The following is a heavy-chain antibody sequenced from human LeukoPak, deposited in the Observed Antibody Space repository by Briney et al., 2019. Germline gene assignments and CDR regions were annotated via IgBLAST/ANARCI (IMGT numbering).Heavy chain of an antibody. Sequence: ASVKVSCKASGYTFTSYYMHWVRQAPGQGLGWMGIINPSGGATNYAQKFQGRVTMTRDTSTSTVYMELSSLRSEDTAVYYCARAVAGYFDYWGQGTLVTVSS. CDR1: GYTFTSYY. V-gene: IGHV1-46*01. CDR3: ARAVAGYFDY. D-gene: IGHD6-19*01. CDR2: INPSGGAT. J-gene: IGHJ4*02.